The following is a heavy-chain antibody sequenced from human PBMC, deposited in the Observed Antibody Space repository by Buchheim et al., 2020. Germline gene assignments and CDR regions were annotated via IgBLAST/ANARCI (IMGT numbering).Heavy chain of an antibody. J-gene: IGHJ4*02. D-gene: IGHD6-19*01. CDR2: ISSSGSGSTI. Sequence: EVQLVESGGGLVQPGGSLRLSCAASGFTFSSYEMNWVRQAPGRGLEWVSYISSSGSGSTIFYADSVKGRFTISRDNAKNSVYLQINSLRVEDTAVYYCSRYGIAVPGQFDSWGQGTL. CDR3: SRYGIAVPGQFDS. CDR1: GFTFSSYE. V-gene: IGHV3-48*03.